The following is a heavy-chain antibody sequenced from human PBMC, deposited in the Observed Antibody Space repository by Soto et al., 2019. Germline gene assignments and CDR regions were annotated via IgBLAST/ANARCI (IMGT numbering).Heavy chain of an antibody. D-gene: IGHD2-15*01. Sequence: EVQILESGGDLVQPGGSLRLSCVVSGLSLNNYAIAWVRHAPGKGLECVSTIDVLDGAWYSDSVRGRLAISRDASRNTVYLQMSSLRVEDTAIYFCSDWRAGGPVNLDHWGPGTRVTVSS. V-gene: IGHV3-23*01. CDR1: GLSLNNYA. CDR3: SDWRAGGPVNLDH. J-gene: IGHJ4*02. CDR2: IDVLDGA.